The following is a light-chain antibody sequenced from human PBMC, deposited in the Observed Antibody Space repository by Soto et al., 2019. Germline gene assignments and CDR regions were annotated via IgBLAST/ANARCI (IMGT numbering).Light chain of an antibody. V-gene: IGKV1-9*01. J-gene: IGKJ4*01. CDR3: QQRDSYPLT. CDR1: QAISTY. Sequence: DIQLTQSPSFLSASVGDRVTLTCRASQAISTYLAWYQQKPGKAPNLLIYVASTLQNGVPSRFSGTGSGTEFTLTITNLQPEDFATYYCQQRDSYPLTFGGGTEVEI. CDR2: VAS.